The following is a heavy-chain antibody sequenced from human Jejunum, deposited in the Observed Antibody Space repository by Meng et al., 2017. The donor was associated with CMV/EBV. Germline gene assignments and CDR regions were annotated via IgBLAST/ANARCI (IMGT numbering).Heavy chain of an antibody. V-gene: IGHV3-15*01. Sequence: ASGFTLSNAWMSWVRQDPGKGLEWVGRIKSKSDDSTTDFAVPVNGRFTISRDDSKNTMYLEMNSLNTEDTAMYYCSTRGGSDYDYPYWGQGTLVTVSS. CDR2: IKSKSDDSTT. CDR3: STRGGSDYDYPY. D-gene: IGHD5-12*01. J-gene: IGHJ4*02. CDR1: GFTLSNAW.